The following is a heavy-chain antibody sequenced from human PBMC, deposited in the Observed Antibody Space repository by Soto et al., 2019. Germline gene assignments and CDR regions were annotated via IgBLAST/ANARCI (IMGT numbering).Heavy chain of an antibody. CDR2: IYYSGST. J-gene: IGHJ6*01. Sequence: SETLSLTCTVSGGSISSGGYYWSWIRQHPGKGLEWIGYIYYSGSTYYNPSLKSRVTMSVDTSKNQFSLKLSSVTAADTAVYYCARDLWGYCGADCYPLDVWGQGTTVTVSS. CDR1: GGSISSGGYY. V-gene: IGHV4-39*07. CDR3: ARDLWGYCGADCYPLDV. D-gene: IGHD2-21*02.